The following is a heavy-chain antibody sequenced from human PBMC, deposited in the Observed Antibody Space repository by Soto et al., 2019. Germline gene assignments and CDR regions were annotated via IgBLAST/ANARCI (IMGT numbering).Heavy chain of an antibody. CDR2: ISYDGSNK. D-gene: IGHD3-22*01. CDR3: ARVGYYDSSGYYHLYYYYGMDV. CDR1: GFTFSSYA. Sequence: GGSLRLSCAASGFTFSSYAMPWVRQAPGKGLEWVAVISYDGSNKYYADSVKGRFTISRDNSKNTLYLQMNSLRAEDTAVYYCARVGYYDSSGYYHLYYYYGMDVWGQGTPVTVSS. V-gene: IGHV3-30-3*01. J-gene: IGHJ6*02.